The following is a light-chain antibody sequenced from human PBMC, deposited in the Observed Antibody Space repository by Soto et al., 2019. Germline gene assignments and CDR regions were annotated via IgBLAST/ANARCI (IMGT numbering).Light chain of an antibody. CDR2: VAS. CDR1: QGISNY. J-gene: IGKJ1*01. CDR3: QRYNSAPPWT. Sequence: IQMTQSPSSLSASVGDRVTITCRASQGISNYLAWYQQKPGKVPKLLIYVASTLQSGVPSRFSGSGSGTDFTLTISSLQPEDVATYYCQRYNSAPPWTFGQGTKVDIK. V-gene: IGKV1-27*01.